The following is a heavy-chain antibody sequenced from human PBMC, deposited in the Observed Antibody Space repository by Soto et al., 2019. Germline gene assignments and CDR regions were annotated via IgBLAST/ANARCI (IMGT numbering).Heavy chain of an antibody. CDR1: GFTFSSYA. CDR2: ISYDGSNK. J-gene: IGHJ5*02. Sequence: GGSLRLSCAASGFTFSSYAMHWVRQAPGKGLEWVAVISYDGSNKYYADSVKGRFTIPRDNSKNTLYLQMNSLRAEDTAVYYCARDNGDVVVPAALYNWFDPWGQGTLVTVSS. D-gene: IGHD2-2*01. CDR3: ARDNGDVVVPAALYNWFDP. V-gene: IGHV3-30-3*01.